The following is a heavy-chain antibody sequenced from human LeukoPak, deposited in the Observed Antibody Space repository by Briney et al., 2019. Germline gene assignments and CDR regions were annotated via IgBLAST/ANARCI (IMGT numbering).Heavy chain of an antibody. CDR1: GYTFTSYG. V-gene: IGHV1-18*01. Sequence: ASVNVSCKASGYTFTSYGISGVRQAPGQGLEWMGWMSAYNGNTNYAQKLQGRVTMTTDTSTSTAYMELRSLRADDTAVYYCAREASQPLRAFDIWGQGTMVTVSS. J-gene: IGHJ3*02. CDR3: AREASQPLRAFDI. CDR2: MSAYNGNT. D-gene: IGHD2-2*01.